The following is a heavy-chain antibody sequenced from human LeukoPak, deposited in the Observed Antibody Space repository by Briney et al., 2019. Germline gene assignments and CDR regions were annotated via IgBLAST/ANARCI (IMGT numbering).Heavy chain of an antibody. J-gene: IGHJ6*03. CDR3: TRVGYTDYYMDV. CDR1: GFTFSNYW. CDR2: INTDGSRT. Sequence: GSLRLSCAASGFTFSNYWMYWVRQAPGKGLVWVSRINTDGSRTNNADSVKGRFTISRDNAKNTLYLEMNSLRAEDTAVYYCTRVGYTDYYMDVWGKGTTVIVSS. D-gene: IGHD6-13*01. V-gene: IGHV3-74*01.